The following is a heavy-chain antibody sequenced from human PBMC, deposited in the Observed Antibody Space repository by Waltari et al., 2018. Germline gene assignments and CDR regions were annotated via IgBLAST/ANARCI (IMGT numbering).Heavy chain of an antibody. CDR1: GYSFTSYW. J-gene: IGHJ2*01. Sequence: EVQLVQSGAEVKKPGASLKISCKGSGYSFTSYWIGWVRQMPGKGLEWMGIIYPGDSDTRYSPSFQGQVTISADKSISTAYLQWSSLKASDTAMYYCARLDTDDGGNSSWYFDLWGRGTLVTVSS. D-gene: IGHD2-21*02. V-gene: IGHV5-51*01. CDR2: IYPGDSDT. CDR3: ARLDTDDGGNSSWYFDL.